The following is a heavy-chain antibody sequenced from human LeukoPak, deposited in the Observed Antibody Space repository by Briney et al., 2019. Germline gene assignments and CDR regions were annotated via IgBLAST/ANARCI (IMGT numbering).Heavy chain of an antibody. CDR1: GFSFSSYG. V-gene: IGHV3-48*01. Sequence: GGSLRLSCAASGFSFSSYGLNWVRQAPGKGLEWVSYISSSGSPIYYADSVRGRFTISRDNAKNSLYLQMHSLRAEDTAVYYCARDLRGTSYGSVDFWGQGTLVTVSS. D-gene: IGHD5-18*01. J-gene: IGHJ4*02. CDR2: ISSSGSPI. CDR3: ARDLRGTSYGSVDF.